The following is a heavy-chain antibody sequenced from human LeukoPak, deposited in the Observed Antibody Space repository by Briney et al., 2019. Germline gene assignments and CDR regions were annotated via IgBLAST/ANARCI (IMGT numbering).Heavy chain of an antibody. J-gene: IGHJ5*02. V-gene: IGHV3-23*01. CDR1: GFTFSSYA. Sequence: PGGSLRLSCAASGFTFSSYAMSWARQAPGKGLEWVSTITGSGGSTYYADSVEGRFTISRDNSKNPMYLQMISLSAQDTAVYYCAKDHRSFHGTTEFDHWGQGTLVTVSS. CDR3: AKDHRSFHGTTEFDH. CDR2: ITGSGGST. D-gene: IGHD6-13*01.